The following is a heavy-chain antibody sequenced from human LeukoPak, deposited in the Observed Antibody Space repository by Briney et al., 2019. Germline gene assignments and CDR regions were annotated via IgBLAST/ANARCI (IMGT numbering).Heavy chain of an antibody. CDR3: ARGTDGRRYFDL. CDR2: IYYTGST. V-gene: IGHV4-59*01. J-gene: IGHJ2*01. D-gene: IGHD5-24*01. Sequence: SETLSLTCTVSGGSISTYYWSWIRQPPGKGMERIGFIYYTGSTNYNPSLKSRVTISLDTSKNQFSLRLTSVTAADTAVYYCARGTDGRRYFDLWGRGTLLTVSS. CDR1: GGSISTYY.